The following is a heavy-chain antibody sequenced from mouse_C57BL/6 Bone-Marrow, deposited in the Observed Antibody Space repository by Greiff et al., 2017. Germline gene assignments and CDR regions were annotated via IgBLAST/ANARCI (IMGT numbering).Heavy chain of an antibody. Sequence: EVKLVESGGGLVQSGRSLRLSCATSGFTFSDFYMEWVRQAPGKGLEWIAASRNKANDYTTEYSASVKGRFIVSRDTSQSILYLQMNALRAEDTAIYYCARDRGDLWYFDVWGTGTTVTVSS. J-gene: IGHJ1*03. CDR1: GFTFSDFY. D-gene: IGHD3-3*01. V-gene: IGHV7-1*01. CDR3: ARDRGDLWYFDV. CDR2: SRNKANDYTT.